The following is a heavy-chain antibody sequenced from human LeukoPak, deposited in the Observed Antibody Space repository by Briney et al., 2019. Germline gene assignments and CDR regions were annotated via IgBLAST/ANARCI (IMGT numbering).Heavy chain of an antibody. CDR3: ARCLYSSGWYWFDP. D-gene: IGHD6-19*01. CDR2: IYPSDSDT. V-gene: IGHV5-51*01. J-gene: IGHJ5*02. CDR1: GYNFSNNW. Sequence: PGESLKISCQGSGYNFSNNWIGWVRQMPGKGLEWMGIIYPSDSDTRYSPSFKGQVTISADKSISTAYLQWDSLKASDTAMYYCARCLYSSGWYWFDPWGQGTLVTVSS.